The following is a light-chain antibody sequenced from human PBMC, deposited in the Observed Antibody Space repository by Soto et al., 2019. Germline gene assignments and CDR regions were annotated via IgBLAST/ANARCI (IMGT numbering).Light chain of an antibody. CDR3: QQYGNSPWT. CDR1: QSVSSNY. Sequence: EIVLTQSPGTLSLSPGESATLSCRASQSVSSNYVAWYQQKPGQAPRLLIYGASSRATGIPDRFSGSGSGTDFTLTINRLEPEDFAVYYCQQYGNSPWTFGQGTKVDIK. V-gene: IGKV3-20*01. J-gene: IGKJ1*01. CDR2: GAS.